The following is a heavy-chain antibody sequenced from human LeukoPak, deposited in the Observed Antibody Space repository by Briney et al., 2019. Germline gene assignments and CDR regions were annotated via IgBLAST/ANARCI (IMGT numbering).Heavy chain of an antibody. CDR2: IWYDGSNK. CDR1: GFTFSSYG. CDR3: ARDGSGTRYYYMDV. Sequence: PGRSLRLSCAASGFTFSSYGMHWVRQAPGKGLEWVAVIWYDGSNKYYADSVKGRFTISRDNSKNTLYLQMNSLRAEDTAVHYCARDGSGTRYYYMDVWGKGTTVTVSS. D-gene: IGHD3-10*01. J-gene: IGHJ6*03. V-gene: IGHV3-33*01.